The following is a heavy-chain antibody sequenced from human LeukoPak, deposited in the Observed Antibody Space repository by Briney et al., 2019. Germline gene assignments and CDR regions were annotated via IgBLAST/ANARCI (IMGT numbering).Heavy chain of an antibody. CDR2: ISSSSSYI. Sequence: GGSLRLSCAASGFTFSSYGMHWVRQAPGKGLEWVSSISSSSSYIYYADSVKGRFTISRDNAKNSLYLQMNSLRAEDTAVYYCARDLSTAVAGTNLDYWGQGTLVTVSS. V-gene: IGHV3-21*01. CDR3: ARDLSTAVAGTNLDY. D-gene: IGHD6-19*01. CDR1: GFTFSSYG. J-gene: IGHJ4*02.